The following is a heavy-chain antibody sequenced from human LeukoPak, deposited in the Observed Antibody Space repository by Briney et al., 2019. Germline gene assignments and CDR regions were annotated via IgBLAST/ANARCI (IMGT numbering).Heavy chain of an antibody. V-gene: IGHV4-39*01. D-gene: IGHD3-22*01. J-gene: IGHJ3*02. CDR2: IYYSGST. Sequence: SETLSLTCTVSGGSISSSSYYWGWIRQPPGKGLEWIGSIYYSGSTYYNPSLKSRVTISVDTSKNQFSLKLSSVTAADTAVYYCARHYYDSGYYYNDAFDIWGQGTMVTVPS. CDR3: ARHYYDSGYYYNDAFDI. CDR1: GGSISSSSYY.